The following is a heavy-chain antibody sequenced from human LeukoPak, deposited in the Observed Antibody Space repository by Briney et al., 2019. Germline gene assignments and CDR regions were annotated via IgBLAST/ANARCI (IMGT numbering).Heavy chain of an antibody. CDR3: AILDFWSGYFDY. Sequence: ASVKVSCKASGGTFSSYAISWVRQAPGQGLEWMGWINPNSGGTNYAQKFQGRVTMTRDTSISTAYMELSRLRSDDTALYYCAILDFWSGYFDYWGQGTLVTVSS. CDR2: INPNSGGT. V-gene: IGHV1-2*02. J-gene: IGHJ4*02. D-gene: IGHD3-3*01. CDR1: GGTFSSYA.